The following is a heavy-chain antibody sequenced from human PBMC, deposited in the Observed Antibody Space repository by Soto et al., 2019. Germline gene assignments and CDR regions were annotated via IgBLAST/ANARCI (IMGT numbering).Heavy chain of an antibody. D-gene: IGHD3-3*01. V-gene: IGHV3-7*01. CDR1: GFTFSVYW. Sequence: GGSLRLSCAASGFTFSVYWMSWVRQAPGKGLEWVANIKQDGSEKYYVDSVKGRFTISRDNAKTSLYLQMNSLRAEDTAGYYCARDWRAIFGWVYWGQGTLVTVSS. J-gene: IGHJ4*02. CDR2: IKQDGSEK. CDR3: ARDWRAIFGWVY.